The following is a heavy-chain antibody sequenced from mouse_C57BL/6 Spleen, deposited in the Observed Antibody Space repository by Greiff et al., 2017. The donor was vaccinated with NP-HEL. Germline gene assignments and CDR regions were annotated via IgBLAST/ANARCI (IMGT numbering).Heavy chain of an antibody. CDR2: IYPGDGDT. J-gene: IGHJ2*01. D-gene: IGHD3-2*02. CDR1: GYAFSSSW. Sequence: VQLQQSGPELVKPGASVKISCKASGYAFSSSWMNWVKQRPGKGLEWIGRIYPGDGDTNYNGKFKGKATLTADKSSSTAYMQLSSLTSEDSAVYFCAKRGQLSKNFDYWSQGTTLTVSS. CDR3: AKRGQLSKNFDY. V-gene: IGHV1-82*01.